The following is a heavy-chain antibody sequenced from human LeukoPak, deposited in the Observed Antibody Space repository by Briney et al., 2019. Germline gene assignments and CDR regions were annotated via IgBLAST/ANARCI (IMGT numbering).Heavy chain of an antibody. J-gene: IGHJ3*02. CDR1: GFIVSSNY. CDR2: IYSGGST. V-gene: IGHV3-53*01. Sequence: GGSLRLSCAASGFIVSSNYMSWVRQAPGKGPEWVSIIYSGGSTYYADSVKGRFTISRDNSKNTLYLQMNSLRAEDTAVYYCAKDFRGGSHPGSSAFDIWGQGTMVTVSS. D-gene: IGHD1-26*01. CDR3: AKDFRGGSHPGSSAFDI.